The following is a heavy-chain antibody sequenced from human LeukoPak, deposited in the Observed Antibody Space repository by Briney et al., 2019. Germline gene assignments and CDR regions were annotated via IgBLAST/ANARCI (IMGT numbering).Heavy chain of an antibody. D-gene: IGHD6-19*01. Sequence: SETLSLTCTVSGGSISSSSHYWGWIRQPPGKGLEWIGSIYYSGSTYYNPSLKSRVTVSVDTSKNQFSLKLSSVTAADTAVYFCARRGYSSGWYSYWGQGTLVTVSS. CDR2: IYYSGST. V-gene: IGHV4-39*01. CDR3: ARRGYSSGWYSY. J-gene: IGHJ4*02. CDR1: GGSISSSSHY.